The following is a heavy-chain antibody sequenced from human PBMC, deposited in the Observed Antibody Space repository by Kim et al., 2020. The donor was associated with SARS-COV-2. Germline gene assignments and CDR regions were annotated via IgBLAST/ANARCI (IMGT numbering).Heavy chain of an antibody. V-gene: IGHV1-69*13. CDR2: IIPIFGTA. CDR3: ARKRGNSGLLDY. J-gene: IGHJ4*02. D-gene: IGHD2-21*02. Sequence: SVKVSCKASGGTFSSYAISWVRQAPGQGLEWMGGIIPIFGTANYAQKFQGRVTITADESTSTAYMELSSLRPEDTSVHYCARKRGNSGLLDYWGQGTLV. CDR1: GGTFSSYA.